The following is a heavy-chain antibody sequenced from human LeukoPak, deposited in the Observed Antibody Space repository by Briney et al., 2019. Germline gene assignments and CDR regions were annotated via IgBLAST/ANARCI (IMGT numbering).Heavy chain of an antibody. J-gene: IGHJ4*02. CDR2: INHSGST. CDR1: GGSFSGYY. V-gene: IGHV4-34*01. D-gene: IGHD3-3*01. CDR3: ARVQFDFWSGSKNYYFDY. Sequence: SETLSLTCAVYGGSFSGYYWSWIRQPPGKGLEWIGEINHSGSTNYNPSLKSRVTISVDTSKNQFSLKLSSVTAADTAVYYCARVQFDFWSGSKNYYFDYWGQGTLVTVSS.